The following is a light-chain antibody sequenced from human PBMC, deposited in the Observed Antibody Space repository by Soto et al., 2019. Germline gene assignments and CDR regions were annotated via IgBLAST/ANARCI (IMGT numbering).Light chain of an antibody. CDR2: DVS. V-gene: IGKV1-13*02. CDR1: QAIRGA. Sequence: AIQVTQSPSSLSASVGDRVTITCRASQAIRGALAWYQQKPGKPPKLLIYDVSSLESGVPSRCSGSCSGTEFTLTISSLQPEDFGTYYCQHFLSYPITFGHGTRLEIK. CDR3: QHFLSYPIT. J-gene: IGKJ5*01.